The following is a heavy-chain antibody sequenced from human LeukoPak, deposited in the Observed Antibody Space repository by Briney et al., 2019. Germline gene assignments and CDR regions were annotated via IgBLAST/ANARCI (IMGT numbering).Heavy chain of an antibody. J-gene: IGHJ5*01. Sequence: GGSLSLSCAASGFTFDDYDMHWVRQAPGKGVEWVSGISWNSGSVGYADSVKGRFTISRDSARNSLYLQMNSLRAEDTALYYCAKTARGLCLGEFDSWGQGTLVTVSS. CDR1: GFTFDDYD. CDR2: ISWNSGSV. CDR3: AKTARGLCLGEFDS. D-gene: IGHD3-16*01. V-gene: IGHV3-9*01.